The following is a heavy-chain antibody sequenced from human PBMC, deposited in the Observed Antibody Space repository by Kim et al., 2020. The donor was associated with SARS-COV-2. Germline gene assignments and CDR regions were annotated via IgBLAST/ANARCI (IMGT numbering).Heavy chain of an antibody. V-gene: IGHV1-3*01. CDR1: GYTFTSYA. Sequence: ASVKVSCKASGYTFTSYAMHWVRQAPGQRLEWMGWINAGNGNTKYSQKFQGRVTITRDTSASTAYMELSSLRSEDTAVYYCAIPYGSGSYFTDAFDIWGQGTMVTVSA. CDR3: AIPYGSGSYFTDAFDI. J-gene: IGHJ3*02. CDR2: INAGNGNT. D-gene: IGHD3-10*01.